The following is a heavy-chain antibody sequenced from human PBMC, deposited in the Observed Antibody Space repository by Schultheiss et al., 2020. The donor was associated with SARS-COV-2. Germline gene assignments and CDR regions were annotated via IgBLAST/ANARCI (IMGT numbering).Heavy chain of an antibody. CDR3: AKASKHLDIIYYYYYMDV. V-gene: IGHV3-21*04. Sequence: GGSLRLSCAASGFTFSSYSMNWVRQAPGKGLEWVSSISSSSSYIYYADSVKGRFTISRDNAKNSLYLQMNSLRAEDTAVYYCAKASKHLDIIYYYYYMDVWGKGTTVTVSS. CDR2: ISSSSSYI. D-gene: IGHD2-15*01. CDR1: GFTFSSYS. J-gene: IGHJ6*03.